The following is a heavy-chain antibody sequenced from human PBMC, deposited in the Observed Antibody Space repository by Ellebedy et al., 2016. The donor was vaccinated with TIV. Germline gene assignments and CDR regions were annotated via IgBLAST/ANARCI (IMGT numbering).Heavy chain of an antibody. D-gene: IGHD3-10*01. Sequence: ASVKVSCKTSGYNFANFGINWVRQAPGQGLEWMGWVSATDGDTNYARKLRGRVFMTADTSTSTAYMELTSLTSDDTATYYCVKFGSVGYWGQGTLVTVSS. CDR2: VSATDGDT. V-gene: IGHV1-18*04. CDR1: GYNFANFG. CDR3: VKFGSVGY. J-gene: IGHJ4*02.